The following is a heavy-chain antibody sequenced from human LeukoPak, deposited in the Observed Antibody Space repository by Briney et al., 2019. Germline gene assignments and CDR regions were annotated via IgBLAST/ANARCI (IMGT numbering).Heavy chain of an antibody. CDR3: ARDLGLEWFLYYYMDV. CDR1: GFTFSSFN. CDR2: ISSSSTI. J-gene: IGHJ6*03. V-gene: IGHV3-48*01. Sequence: GGSLRLSCAASGFTFSSFNMNWARQAPGKGLEWVSYISSSSTIYYADSVKGRFTISRDNAKNSLYLQMNSLRAEDTAVYYCARDLGLEWFLYYYMDVWGKGTTVTVSS. D-gene: IGHD3-3*01.